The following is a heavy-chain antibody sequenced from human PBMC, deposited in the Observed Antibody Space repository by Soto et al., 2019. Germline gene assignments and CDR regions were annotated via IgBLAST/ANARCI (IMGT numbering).Heavy chain of an antibody. Sequence: GASVKVSCKASGYTFTSYAMHWVRQAPGQRLEWMGWINAGNGNTKYSQKFQGRVTMTRDTSASTAYMELSSLRSEDTAVYYCARFSEGYSGLKGYYYMDVWGKGTTVTVSS. V-gene: IGHV1-3*01. D-gene: IGHD4-4*01. CDR1: GYTFTSYA. CDR2: INAGNGNT. CDR3: ARFSEGYSGLKGYYYMDV. J-gene: IGHJ6*03.